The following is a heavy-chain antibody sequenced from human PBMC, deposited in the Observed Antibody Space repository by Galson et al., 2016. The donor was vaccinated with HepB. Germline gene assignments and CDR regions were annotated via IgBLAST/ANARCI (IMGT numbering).Heavy chain of an antibody. CDR1: GFSLSAYW. D-gene: IGHD3-22*01. CDR3: ARDVAYEALDC. J-gene: IGHJ4*02. CDR2: INRDGSE. V-gene: IGHV3-7*01. Sequence: SLRLSCAGSGFSLSAYWMVWVHQAPGKGLEWVANINRDGSEKYSVEGRFSISRDHAKNSLSLQMDSLRAEDTAVYYCARDVAYEALDCWGQGTLVTVSS.